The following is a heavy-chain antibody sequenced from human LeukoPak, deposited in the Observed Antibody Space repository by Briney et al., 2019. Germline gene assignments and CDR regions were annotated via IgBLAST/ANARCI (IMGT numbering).Heavy chain of an antibody. CDR3: GKDGGQYSSGPEFDP. J-gene: IGHJ5*02. Sequence: PGGSLRLSCAASGIVFSNTAMNWARQSPGRGLEWVSAISGGGERTFYADSEKVRFTISRDNSKNMVYLQMNSLRADDTAIYYCGKDGGQYSSGPEFDPRGQGALVTVSS. D-gene: IGHD6-19*01. CDR2: ISGGGERT. V-gene: IGHV3-23*01. CDR1: GIVFSNTA.